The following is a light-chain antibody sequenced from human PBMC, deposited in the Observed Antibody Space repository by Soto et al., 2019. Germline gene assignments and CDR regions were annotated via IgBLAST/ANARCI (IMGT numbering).Light chain of an antibody. CDR1: GSDVGGYNY. V-gene: IGLV2-14*01. CDR3: SSFTTSSSEV. Sequence: QPVLTQPASVSGSPGQSITISCTGTGSDVGGYNYVSWYQQYPGKTPKLMIYDVSNRPSGVSNRFSGSKSDTTAYLTISGLQPEDEADYYCSSFTTSSSEVFGTGTKLTVL. J-gene: IGLJ1*01. CDR2: DVS.